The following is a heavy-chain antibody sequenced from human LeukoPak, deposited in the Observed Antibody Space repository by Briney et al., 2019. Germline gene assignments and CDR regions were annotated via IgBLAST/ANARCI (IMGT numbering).Heavy chain of an antibody. V-gene: IGHV4-34*01. CDR3: ARGHPGPNYYGSGSYYEGHHWFDP. Sequence: SETLSLTCAVYGGSFSGYYWSWIRQSPGKGLEWIGEINHSGSTNYNPSLKSRVTISVDTSKNQFSLKLSSVTAADTAVYYCARGHPGPNYYGSGSYYEGHHWFDPWGQGTLVTVSS. CDR2: INHSGST. CDR1: GGSFSGYY. D-gene: IGHD3-10*01. J-gene: IGHJ5*02.